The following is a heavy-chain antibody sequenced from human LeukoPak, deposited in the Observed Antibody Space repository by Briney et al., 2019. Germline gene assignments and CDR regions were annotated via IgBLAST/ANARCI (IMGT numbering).Heavy chain of an antibody. V-gene: IGHV4-34*01. CDR2: INHSGST. D-gene: IGHD2-2*01. Sequence: SETLSLTCAVYGGSFSDYYWSWIRQPPGKGLEWIGEINHSGSTNYNPSLKSRVTISVDTSKNQFSLKLSSVTAADTAVYYCTTKGVPAPMGFDYWGQGTLVTVSS. CDR3: TTKGVPAPMGFDY. J-gene: IGHJ4*02. CDR1: GGSFSDYY.